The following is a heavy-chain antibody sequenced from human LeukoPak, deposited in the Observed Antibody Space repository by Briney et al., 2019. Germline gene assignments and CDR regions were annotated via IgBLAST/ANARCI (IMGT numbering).Heavy chain of an antibody. CDR1: GYTFTSYG. Sequence: ASVKVSCKASGYTFTSYGISWVRQAPGQGLEWMGWISAYNGNTNYAQKLQGRVTMTTDTSTSTAYMELRSLRSDDTAVYYCARDRSSGWYGHSSNYFDYWGQGTLVTVSS. CDR3: ARDRSSGWYGHSSNYFDY. D-gene: IGHD6-19*01. J-gene: IGHJ4*02. CDR2: ISAYNGNT. V-gene: IGHV1-18*01.